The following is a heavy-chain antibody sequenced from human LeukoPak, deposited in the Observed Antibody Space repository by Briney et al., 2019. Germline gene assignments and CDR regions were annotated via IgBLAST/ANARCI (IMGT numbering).Heavy chain of an antibody. J-gene: IGHJ4*02. V-gene: IGHV4-34*01. D-gene: IGHD4-17*01. CDR3: ARGQTTVTN. Sequence: PSETLSLTCAVYGGSFSGYYWSWIRQPPGKGLEWIGEINHSGSTNYNPSLKSRVTISVDTSKNQFSLKLSSVTAADTAVYYCARGQTTVTNWGQGTLVTVSS. CDR2: INHSGST. CDR1: GGSFSGYY.